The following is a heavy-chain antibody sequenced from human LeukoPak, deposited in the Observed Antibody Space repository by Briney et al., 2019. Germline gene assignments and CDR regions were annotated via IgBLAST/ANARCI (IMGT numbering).Heavy chain of an antibody. CDR3: ARHVTGGGYPEMFDY. CDR2: IYYSGST. D-gene: IGHD5-12*01. J-gene: IGHJ4*02. V-gene: IGHV4-61*01. CDR1: GGSVSSSSYY. Sequence: PSETLSLTCTVSGGSVSSSSYYWSWIRQPPGKGLEWIGYIYYSGSTNYYPSLTSRVTISVDTSKNQFSLKLSSVTAADTAVYYCARHVTGGGYPEMFDYWGQGTLVTVSS.